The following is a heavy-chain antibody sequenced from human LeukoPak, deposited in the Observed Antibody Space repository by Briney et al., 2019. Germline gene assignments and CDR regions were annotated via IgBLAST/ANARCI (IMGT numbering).Heavy chain of an antibody. CDR1: GGSISSSSYY. CDR2: IYYSGST. D-gene: IGHD2-15*01. V-gene: IGHV4-39*01. J-gene: IGHJ5*02. CDR3: ARHFVDVVVVAATKFDP. Sequence: KPSETLSLTCTVSGGSISSSSYYWGWIRQPPGKRLEWIGSIYYSGSTYYNPSLKSRVTISVDTSKNQFSLKLSSVTAADTAVYYCARHFVDVVVVAATKFDPWGQGTLVTVSS.